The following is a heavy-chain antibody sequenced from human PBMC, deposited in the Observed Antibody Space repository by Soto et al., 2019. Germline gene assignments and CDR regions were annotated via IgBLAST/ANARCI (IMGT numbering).Heavy chain of an antibody. J-gene: IGHJ6*02. CDR1: GFTFSSYG. Sequence: GGSLRLSCAASGFTFSSYGMHWVRQAPGKGLEWVAVISYDGSNKYYADSVKGRFTISRDNSKNTLYLQMNSLRAEDTAVYYCAKDDGHTAMVSWSYYGMDVWGQGTTVTVSS. CDR2: ISYDGSNK. V-gene: IGHV3-30*18. CDR3: AKDDGHTAMVSWSYYGMDV. D-gene: IGHD5-18*01.